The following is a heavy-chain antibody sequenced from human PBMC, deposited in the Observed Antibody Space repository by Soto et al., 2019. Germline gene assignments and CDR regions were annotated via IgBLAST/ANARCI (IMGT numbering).Heavy chain of an antibody. CDR3: VGGLLDI. D-gene: IGHD3-16*01. J-gene: IGHJ3*02. CDR1: GYAISSAFS. CDR2: LSHRGQT. V-gene: IGHV4-38-2*01. Sequence: QVQLQESGPGLVRPSGTLSLSCGVSGYAISSAFSWGWIRQSPGKGLEWIGTLSHRGQTYYNPSLESRLTISTDTSKNEVSLRLTSVTAADTALYYCVGGLLDIWGPGTMVIVSS.